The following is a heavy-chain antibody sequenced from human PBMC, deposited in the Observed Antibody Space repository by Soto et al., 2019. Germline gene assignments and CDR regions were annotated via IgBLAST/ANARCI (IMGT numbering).Heavy chain of an antibody. V-gene: IGHV3-64*01. CDR1: GFTLSDYS. J-gene: IGHJ6*02. D-gene: IGHD2-15*01. CDR3: ARDFVVGGPTIKYYYGMDV. Sequence: PGGSLRLSCAASGFTLSDYSMHWVRQAAGKGLEYVSAISYKGDSTYYANSVKGRFTISRDNSKNTLYLQMNSLGAEDTAVYYCARDFVVGGPTIKYYYGMDVWGQGTTVTVSS. CDR2: ISYKGDST.